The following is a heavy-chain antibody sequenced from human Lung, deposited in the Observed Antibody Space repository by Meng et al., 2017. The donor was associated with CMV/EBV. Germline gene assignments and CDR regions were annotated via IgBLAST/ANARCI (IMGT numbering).Heavy chain of an antibody. CDR1: GHSFTDYY. CDR2: INPNSGGT. Sequence: GESLKISCKASGHSFTDYYIHWVRQAPGQGLEWMGWINPNSGGTNYAENFQGRVTMTRDTSISTASMELNRLRSEDTAVYYCARDRFRTVRGLFSYWGQGTXVTVSS. V-gene: IGHV1-2*02. CDR3: ARDRFRTVRGLFSY. D-gene: IGHD3-10*01. J-gene: IGHJ4*02.